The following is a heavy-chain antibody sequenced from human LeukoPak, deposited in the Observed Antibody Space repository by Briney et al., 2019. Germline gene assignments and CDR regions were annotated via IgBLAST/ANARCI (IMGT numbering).Heavy chain of an antibody. CDR2: IKQDGSEK. CDR1: GFTFSSYW. Sequence: GGSLRLSCAASGFTFSSYWMSWVRQAPGKGLEWVANIKQDGSEKYYVDSVKGRFTIPRDNAKNSLYLQMNSLRAEDTAVYYCARDGPYYYGSGIDYWGQGTLVTVSS. D-gene: IGHD3-10*01. V-gene: IGHV3-7*03. CDR3: ARDGPYYYGSGIDY. J-gene: IGHJ4*02.